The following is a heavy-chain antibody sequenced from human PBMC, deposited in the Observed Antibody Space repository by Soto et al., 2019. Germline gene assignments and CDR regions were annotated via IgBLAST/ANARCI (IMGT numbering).Heavy chain of an antibody. Sequence: QVQLVESGGGGVQPGRSLRLSCAASGFSFSSYGMQWVRQAPGKGLEWVAVISYDGSNKYYADSVKDRFTISRDNSKKTLYLQMNSLRADDTAVYYCVAGQYFFDYCGQGTLGTVSS. CDR2: ISYDGSNK. J-gene: IGHJ4*02. V-gene: IGHV3-30*03. CDR1: GFSFSSYG. CDR3: VAGQYFFDY. D-gene: IGHD6-19*01.